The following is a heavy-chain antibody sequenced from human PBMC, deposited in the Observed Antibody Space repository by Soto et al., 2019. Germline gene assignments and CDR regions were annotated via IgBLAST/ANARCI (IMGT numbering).Heavy chain of an antibody. CDR1: GFTFSSYA. V-gene: IGHV3-23*01. Sequence: GGSLRLSCAASGFTFSSYAMSWVRQAPGKGLEWVSAISGSGGSTYYADSVKGRFTISRDNSKNTLYLQMNSLRAEDKAVYYCAKDLRDQLLWGSGILDYWGQGTLVTVSS. D-gene: IGHD2-2*01. CDR2: ISGSGGST. CDR3: AKDLRDQLLWGSGILDY. J-gene: IGHJ4*02.